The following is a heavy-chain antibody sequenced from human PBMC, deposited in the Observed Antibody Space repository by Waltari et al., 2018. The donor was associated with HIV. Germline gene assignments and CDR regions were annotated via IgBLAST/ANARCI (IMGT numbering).Heavy chain of an antibody. V-gene: IGHV7-4-1*02. J-gene: IGHJ4*02. CDR1: GYNFTKNA. Sequence: QVQLVQSGSELKKPGASVKVSCQASGYNFTKNAINWVRQAPGQGLEWMGWVNTNPGIPTYAQGFTGRFVSSLDTSVSTAFLQISSLKAEDTAVFYCARDSGSTRSFDSWGQGALVTVSS. CDR2: VNTNPGIP. CDR3: ARDSGSTRSFDS. D-gene: IGHD3-10*01.